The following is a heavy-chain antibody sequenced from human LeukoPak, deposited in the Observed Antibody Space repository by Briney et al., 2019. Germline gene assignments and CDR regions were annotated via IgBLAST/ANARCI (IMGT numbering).Heavy chain of an antibody. J-gene: IGHJ5*02. CDR3: ARGRPTTSIAAAGVNWFDP. D-gene: IGHD6-13*01. Sequence: ASVKVSCKASGYTFTSYYMHWVRQAPGQGLEWMGWISAYNGNTNYAQNLQGRVTMTTDTSTSTAYMELRSLRSDDTAVYYCARGRPTTSIAAAGVNWFDPRGQGTLVTVSS. CDR2: ISAYNGNT. CDR1: GYTFTSYY. V-gene: IGHV1-18*04.